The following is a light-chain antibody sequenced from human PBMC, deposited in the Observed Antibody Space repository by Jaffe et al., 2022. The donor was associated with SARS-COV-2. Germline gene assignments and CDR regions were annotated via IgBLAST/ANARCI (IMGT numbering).Light chain of an antibody. CDR1: QDISSR. J-gene: IGKJ3*01. CDR2: YAS. Sequence: DIQMTQSPSSLSASVGDRVTITCQASQDISSRLNWYQQKPGKAPKLLIYYASNLQIGVPSRFSGSGSGTDFTFTISGLQPEDFATYYCEHYDDFARFTFGPGTKVDIK. V-gene: IGKV1-33*01. CDR3: EHYDDFARFT.